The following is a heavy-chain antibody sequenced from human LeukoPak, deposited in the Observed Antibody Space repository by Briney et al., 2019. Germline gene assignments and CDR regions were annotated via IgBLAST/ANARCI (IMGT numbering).Heavy chain of an antibody. J-gene: IGHJ3*02. V-gene: IGHV3-21*06. Sequence: GGSLRLSCAASGFTFSTYSMNWVRQAPGKGLEWVSSIATSSDYIYYAGSLKGRFTISRDNAKNSLYLHMNSLRPDDTAVYYCARGRSITILRGVAISDGFDIWGQGTKVTVS. CDR1: GFTFSTYS. CDR3: ARGRSITILRGVAISDGFDI. D-gene: IGHD3-10*01. CDR2: IATSSDYI.